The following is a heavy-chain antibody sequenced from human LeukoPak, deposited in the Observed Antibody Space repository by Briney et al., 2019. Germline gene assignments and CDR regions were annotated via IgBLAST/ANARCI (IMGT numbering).Heavy chain of an antibody. CDR3: VKGRISEDGLDF. D-gene: IGHD6-13*01. V-gene: IGHV3-23*01. CDR1: GFTFSRSA. Sequence: GGSLRLSCAASGFTFSRSAMTWVRQTPGKGLDWVSSIGSSGNTYYADSVKGRFTISRDNSKNMLYLQMNSLRAEDTAVYYCVKGRISEDGLDFWGQGTLATVSS. J-gene: IGHJ4*02. CDR2: IGSSGNT.